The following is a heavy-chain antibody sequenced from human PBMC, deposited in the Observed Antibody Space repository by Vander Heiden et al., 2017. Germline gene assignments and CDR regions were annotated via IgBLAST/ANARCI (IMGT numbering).Heavy chain of an antibody. CDR2: ISWNSGSI. J-gene: IGHJ4*02. CDR3: AAAGT. Sequence: EVQLVESGGGLVQPGRSLRLSCAASGFTFDDYAMHWVRQAPGKGRECVSGISWNSGSIGYTDSVKGRFTISRDNAKNSLYLQMNSLRAEDTALYYCAAAGTWGQGTLVTVSS. V-gene: IGHV3-9*01. CDR1: GFTFDDYA. D-gene: IGHD6-13*01.